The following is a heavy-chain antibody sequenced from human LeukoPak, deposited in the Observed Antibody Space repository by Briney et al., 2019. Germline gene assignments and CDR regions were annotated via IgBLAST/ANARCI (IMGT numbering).Heavy chain of an antibody. V-gene: IGHV3-23*01. CDR1: EFTFSTYS. D-gene: IGHD6-13*01. Sequence: GGSLRLSCAASEFTFSTYSMNWVRQAPGKGLEWVSAIGHSGSNTYYADSLRGRFTISRDNSKNMLYLQMNILRVDDTAVYYCAKETLWQGSWYGAAGGGSNYWGQGTLVTVSS. J-gene: IGHJ4*02. CDR2: IGHSGSNT. CDR3: AKETLWQGSWYGAAGGGSNY.